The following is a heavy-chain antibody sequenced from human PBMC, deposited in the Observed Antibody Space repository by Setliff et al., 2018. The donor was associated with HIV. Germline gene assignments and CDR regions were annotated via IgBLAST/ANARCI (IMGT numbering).Heavy chain of an antibody. CDR3: AKDLWRYYNSGSFYMDV. V-gene: IGHV3-30*01. D-gene: IGHD3-10*01. Sequence: GGSLRLSCAASGFIFSSYAMHWVRQAPGKGLEWVAVMSYDGNNKYYADSVKGRFTISRDNSKNTLYLQMNSLRAEDTAVYYCAKDLWRYYNSGSFYMDVWGKGTTVTVSS. CDR2: MSYDGNNK. CDR1: GFIFSSYA. J-gene: IGHJ6*03.